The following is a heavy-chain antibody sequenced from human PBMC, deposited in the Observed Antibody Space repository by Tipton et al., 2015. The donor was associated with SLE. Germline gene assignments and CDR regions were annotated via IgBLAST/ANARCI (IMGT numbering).Heavy chain of an antibody. CDR2: IYYSGST. Sequence: TLSLTCTVSGGSISSHYWSWIRQPPGKGLEWIGYIYYSGSTYYNPSLKSRVTISVDTSKNQFSLKLSSVTAADTAVYYCARAAGEIDYWGQGTLVTVSS. J-gene: IGHJ4*02. D-gene: IGHD3-10*01. CDR3: ARAAGEIDY. V-gene: IGHV4-59*11. CDR1: GGSISSHY.